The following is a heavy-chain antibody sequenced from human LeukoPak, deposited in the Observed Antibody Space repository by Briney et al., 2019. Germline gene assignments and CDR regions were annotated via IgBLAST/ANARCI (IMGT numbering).Heavy chain of an antibody. CDR1: GFTFSSYA. D-gene: IGHD3-10*01. J-gene: IGHJ4*02. CDR2: ISSSSSTI. CDR3: ARDEGGLRGVIDIDQ. Sequence: GGSLRLSCAASGFTFSSYAMSWVRQAPGKGLEWVSYISSSSSTIYYADSVKGRFTISRDNAKNSLYLQMNSLRAEDTAVYYCARDEGGLRGVIDIDQWGQGTLVTVSS. V-gene: IGHV3-48*01.